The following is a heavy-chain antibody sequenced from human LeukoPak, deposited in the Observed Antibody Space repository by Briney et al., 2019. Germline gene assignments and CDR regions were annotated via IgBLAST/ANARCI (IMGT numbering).Heavy chain of an antibody. D-gene: IGHD5-12*01. CDR3: ARVRLRRYYFDY. Sequence: ASVKVSCKASGYTFTGYYMHWVRQAPGQGLEWMGWMNPNSGNTGYAQKFQGRVTITRNTSISTAYMELSSLRSEDTAVYYCARVRLRRYYFDYWGQGTLVTVSS. V-gene: IGHV1-8*03. J-gene: IGHJ4*02. CDR1: GYTFTGYY. CDR2: MNPNSGNT.